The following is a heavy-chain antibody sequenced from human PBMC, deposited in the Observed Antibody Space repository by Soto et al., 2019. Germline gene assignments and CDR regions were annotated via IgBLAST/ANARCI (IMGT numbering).Heavy chain of an antibody. V-gene: IGHV4-39*01. J-gene: IGHJ4*02. CDR2: IYYSGST. Sequence: QLQLQESGPGLVKPSETLSLTCTVSGGSISSSSYYWGWIRQPPGKGLEWIGTIYYSGSTYYNPSLKSRVTLSVDTYKNQFSLKLSSVTAADTAVYYCARRDSGSYFDYWGQGILVTVSS. CDR1: GGSISSSSYY. CDR3: ARRDSGSYFDY. D-gene: IGHD1-26*01.